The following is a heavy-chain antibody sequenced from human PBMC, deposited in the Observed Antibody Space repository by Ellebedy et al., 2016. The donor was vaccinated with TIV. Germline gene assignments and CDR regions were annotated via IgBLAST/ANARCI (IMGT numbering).Heavy chain of an antibody. CDR2: IYYTGSA. Sequence: SETLSLIXTVSGGSIDRGGFYWTWIRQHPGRSLEWLGYIYYTGSALYNPSLKSRLSISIDTSKNHFSLKLSSVTAADTALYYCARTSGTFYFDSWGQGTLVAVSS. V-gene: IGHV4-31*03. J-gene: IGHJ4*02. CDR1: GGSIDRGGFY. D-gene: IGHD1-26*01. CDR3: ARTSGTFYFDS.